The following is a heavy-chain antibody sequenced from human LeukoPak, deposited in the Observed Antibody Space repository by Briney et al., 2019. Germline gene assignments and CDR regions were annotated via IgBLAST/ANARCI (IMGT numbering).Heavy chain of an antibody. D-gene: IGHD3-3*01. CDR3: ARELTDFWSGSVRYFDY. CDR1: GFTFSSYS. J-gene: IGHJ4*02. V-gene: IGHV3-21*01. CDR2: ISSSSSYI. Sequence: GGALRLSCAASGFTFSSYSMNWGRQAPGKGLEWVSSISSSSSYIYYADSVKGRFTISRDNAKNSLYLQMNSLRAEDTAVYYCARELTDFWSGSVRYFDYWGQGTLVTVSS.